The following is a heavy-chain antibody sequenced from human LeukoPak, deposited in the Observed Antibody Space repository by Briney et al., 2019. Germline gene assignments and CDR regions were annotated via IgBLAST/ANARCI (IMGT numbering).Heavy chain of an antibody. CDR2: MNPNSGNT. CDR3: ARVVRLRPGGGPRLYYFDY. Sequence: GASVKVSCKASGYTLTSYDINWVRQATGQGLEWMGWMNPNSGNTGYAQEFQGRVTMTRNTSISTAYMELSSLRSEDTAVYYCARVVRLRPGGGPRLYYFDYWGQGTLVTVSS. D-gene: IGHD4-17*01. J-gene: IGHJ4*02. CDR1: GYTLTSYD. V-gene: IGHV1-8*01.